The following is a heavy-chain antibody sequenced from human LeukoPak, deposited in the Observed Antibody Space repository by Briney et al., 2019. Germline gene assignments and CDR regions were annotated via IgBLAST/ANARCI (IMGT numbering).Heavy chain of an antibody. D-gene: IGHD3-22*01. Sequence: AGGSLRLSCAASGFTFSIYAMSWVRQTPGKGLEWVSSITSRDGTTYYTDSVKGRFTISRDNSENTLYLQMNSLRAEDTAIYYCVRDRPNYYDSSGHYYRRNGDHGGQGTLVTVSS. J-gene: IGHJ5*02. CDR2: ITSRDGTT. CDR3: VRDRPNYYDSSGHYYRRNGDH. V-gene: IGHV3-23*01. CDR1: GFTFSIYA.